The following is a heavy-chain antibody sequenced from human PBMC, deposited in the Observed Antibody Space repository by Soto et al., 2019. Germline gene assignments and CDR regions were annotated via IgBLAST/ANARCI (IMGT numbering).Heavy chain of an antibody. CDR3: ARFWPIVVVTAIHDAFDI. Sequence: EVQLVESGGGLVKPGGSLRLSCAASGFTFSSYSMNWVRQAPGKGLEWVSSISSIISYIYYADSVKGRFTNSRDNAKNSLYLQMNSLRAEDTAVYYCARFWPIVVVTAIHDAFDIWGQGTMVTVSS. J-gene: IGHJ3*02. CDR1: GFTFSSYS. D-gene: IGHD2-21*02. V-gene: IGHV3-21*01. CDR2: ISSIISYI.